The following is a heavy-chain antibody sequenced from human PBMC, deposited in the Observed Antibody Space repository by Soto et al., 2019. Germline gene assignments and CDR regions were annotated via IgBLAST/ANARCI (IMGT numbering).Heavy chain of an antibody. CDR3: TRHRLTFTTGFILDS. CDR2: ISPYSGKT. Sequence: QVQLVQSGAEVKKPGASVKVSCKASGYTFTNYGIAWVRQAPGQGLEWMGWISPYSGKTDYRQNLQGSVTMTADKSPTTVYMELPSLRSDNTAVYYSTRHRLTFTTGFILDSWSQGTLVAVS. D-gene: IGHD6-25*01. J-gene: IGHJ4*02. V-gene: IGHV1-18*01. CDR1: GYTFTNYG.